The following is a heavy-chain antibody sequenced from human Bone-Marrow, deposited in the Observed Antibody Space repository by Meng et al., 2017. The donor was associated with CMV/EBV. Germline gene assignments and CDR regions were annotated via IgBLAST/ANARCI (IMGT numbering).Heavy chain of an antibody. CDR2: IRYDGSDE. J-gene: IGHJ6*02. CDR1: GFTFSSYW. CDR3: AKDSRAEGDMDV. V-gene: IGHV3-30*02. Sequence: GGSLRLSCAASGFTFSSYWMTWVRQAPGKGLEWVAFIRYDGSDENYGDSVQGRLTISRDNSKNTVYLQMNSLRADDTALYYCAKDSRAEGDMDVWGQGTTVTVSS.